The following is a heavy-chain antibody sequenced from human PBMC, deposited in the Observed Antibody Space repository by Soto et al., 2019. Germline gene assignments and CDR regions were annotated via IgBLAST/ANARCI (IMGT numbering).Heavy chain of an antibody. V-gene: IGHV4-31*03. Sequence: PSETLSLTCTVSGGSITTGGSYWSWIRQHPGKGLEWIGNIYYSGSTYYNPSLKSRVTISVDTSKNQFSLKLSSVTAADTAVYYCARGYSGYEPRYYFDYWGQGTLVTVSS. CDR3: ARGYSGYEPRYYFDY. D-gene: IGHD5-12*01. CDR2: IYYSGST. CDR1: GGSITTGGSY. J-gene: IGHJ4*02.